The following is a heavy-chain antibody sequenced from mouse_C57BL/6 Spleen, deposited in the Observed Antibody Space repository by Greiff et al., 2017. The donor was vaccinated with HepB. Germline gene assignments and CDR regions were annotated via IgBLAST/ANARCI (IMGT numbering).Heavy chain of an antibody. CDR1: GYTFTSYW. CDR3: AREGYDYEEGRAMDY. J-gene: IGHJ4*01. CDR2: IYPGSGST. D-gene: IGHD2-4*01. V-gene: IGHV1-55*01. Sequence: QVQLQQPGAELVKPGASVKMSCKASGYTFTSYWITWVKQRPGQGLEWIGDIYPGSGSTNYNEKFKSKATLTVDTSSSTAYMQLSSLTSEDSAVYYCAREGYDYEEGRAMDYWGQGTSVTVSS.